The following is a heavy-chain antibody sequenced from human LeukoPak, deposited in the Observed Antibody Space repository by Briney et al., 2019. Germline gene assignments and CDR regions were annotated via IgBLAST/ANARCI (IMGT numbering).Heavy chain of an antibody. CDR1: GGSFSGYY. D-gene: IGHD6-6*01. Sequence: PSETLSLTCAVYGGSFSGYYWSWIRQPPGKGLEWIGEINHSGSTNYNPSLKSRVTISVDTSKNQFSLKLSSVTAADTAVYYCARGLVAARNYFDYWGRGTLVTVSS. CDR3: ARGLVAARNYFDY. CDR2: INHSGST. V-gene: IGHV4-34*01. J-gene: IGHJ4*02.